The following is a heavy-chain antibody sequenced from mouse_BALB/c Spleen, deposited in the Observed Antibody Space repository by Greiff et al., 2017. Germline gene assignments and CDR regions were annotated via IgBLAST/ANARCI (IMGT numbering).Heavy chain of an antibody. V-gene: IGHV1-55*01. CDR2: IYPGSGST. J-gene: IGHJ1*01. Sequence: QVQLQQPGAELVKPGTSVKLSCKASGYNFTSYWINWVKLRPGQGLEWIGDIYPGSGSTNYNEKFKSKATLTVDTSSSTAYMQLSSLASEDSALYYGARAPRVRRDWYFDVGGAGTTVTVSA. CDR3: ARAPRVRRDWYFDV. D-gene: IGHD2-14*01. CDR1: GYNFTSYW.